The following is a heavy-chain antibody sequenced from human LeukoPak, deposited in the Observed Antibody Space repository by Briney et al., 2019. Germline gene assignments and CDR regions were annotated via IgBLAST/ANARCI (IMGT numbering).Heavy chain of an antibody. J-gene: IGHJ4*02. CDR2: INSNSGDT. V-gene: IGHV1-2*02. CDR1: GYTFTDYY. Sequence: ASVKVSCKASGYTFTDYYMHWVRQAPGQGLEWMGWINSNSGDTNYAQKFQGGVTMTRDTSISTAYMELSRLRSDDTAVYYCARALTMLRYFDWLLGPAYWGQGTLVTVSS. D-gene: IGHD3-9*01. CDR3: ARALTMLRYFDWLLGPAY.